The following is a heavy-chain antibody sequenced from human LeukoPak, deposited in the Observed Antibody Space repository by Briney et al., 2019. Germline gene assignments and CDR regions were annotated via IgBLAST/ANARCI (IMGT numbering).Heavy chain of an antibody. CDR2: ISYDGSSK. Sequence: PGGSLRLSCAASGLTFSNYGMHWVRQAPGKGLEWVSVISYDGSSKYYADSVKGRFTISRDNSKNTLYLQMNSLRAEDTAVFYYAKESQPFGDYLRSLDNWGQGTLVTVSS. V-gene: IGHV3-30*18. CDR3: AKESQPFGDYLRSLDN. CDR1: GLTFSNYG. J-gene: IGHJ4*02. D-gene: IGHD4-17*01.